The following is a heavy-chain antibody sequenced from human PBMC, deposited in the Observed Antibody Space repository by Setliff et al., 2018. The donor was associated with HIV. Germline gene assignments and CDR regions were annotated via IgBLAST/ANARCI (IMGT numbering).Heavy chain of an antibody. D-gene: IGHD3-3*01. CDR1: GGSISTNSYY. CDR2: IYYSGST. Sequence: SETLSLTCTVSGGSISTNSYYWGWIRQSPGKGLEWIGSIYYSGSTYYNPSLKSRVTISVDTSKNQFSLNLTSVTAADTAVYYCARERRGYSNYFDYWGQGTLVTVSS. V-gene: IGHV4-39*07. J-gene: IGHJ4*02. CDR3: ARERRGYSNYFDY.